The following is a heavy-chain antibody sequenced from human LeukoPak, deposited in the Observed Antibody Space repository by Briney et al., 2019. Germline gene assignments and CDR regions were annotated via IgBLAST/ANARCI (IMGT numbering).Heavy chain of an antibody. J-gene: IGHJ4*02. V-gene: IGHV4-30-4*01. CDR1: GASISGSDYN. CDR3: ARERQVVYYFDN. CDR2: IFYSGTI. Sequence: PSETLSLTCNVSGASISGSDYNWSWLRQPPGKGLEWIASIFYSGTIYNNPSLKSRTLISVDTSKNQFPLRLTSVTAADTAVYYCARERQVVYYFDNWGQGTLVTVSS. D-gene: IGHD2-15*01.